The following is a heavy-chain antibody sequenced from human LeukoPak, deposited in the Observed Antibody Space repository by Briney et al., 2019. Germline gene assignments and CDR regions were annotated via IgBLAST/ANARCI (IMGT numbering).Heavy chain of an antibody. J-gene: IGHJ5*02. Sequence: SETLSLTCTVSGGSISSSSYYWGWIRQPPGKGLEWIGSIYYSGSTYYNPSLKSRVTISVDTSKNQFSLKLSSVTAADTAVYYCARPYSSGEDWFDPWGQGTLVTVSS. CDR2: IYYSGST. D-gene: IGHD6-19*01. CDR1: GGSISSSSYY. CDR3: ARPYSSGEDWFDP. V-gene: IGHV4-39*01.